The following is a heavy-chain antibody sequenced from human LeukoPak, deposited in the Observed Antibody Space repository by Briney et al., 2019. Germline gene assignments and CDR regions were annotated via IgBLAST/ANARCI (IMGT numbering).Heavy chain of an antibody. CDR2: ISSSSSYI. CDR1: GFTFSSYS. CDR3: ARDVNSSGYYY. J-gene: IGHJ4*02. Sequence: GNSLRLSCAASGFTFSSYSMNWVRQAPGKGLEWVSSISSSSSYIYYADSVKGRFTISRDNAKNSLYLQMNSLRAEDTAVYYCARDVNSSGYYYWGQGTLVTVSS. V-gene: IGHV3-21*01. D-gene: IGHD3-22*01.